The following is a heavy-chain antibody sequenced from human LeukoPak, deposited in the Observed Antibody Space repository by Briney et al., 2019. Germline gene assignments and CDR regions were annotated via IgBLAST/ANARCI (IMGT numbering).Heavy chain of an antibody. CDR1: GFTFSSYA. J-gene: IGHJ4*02. D-gene: IGHD3-22*01. Sequence: GGSLRLSCAASGFTFSSYAMSWVRQAPGKGLEWVSSISSSSSYIYYADSVKGRFTISRDNAKNSLYLQMNSLRAEDTAVYYCASGPYDSSGYYLCWGQGTLVTVSS. CDR3: ASGPYDSSGYYLC. CDR2: ISSSSSYI. V-gene: IGHV3-21*01.